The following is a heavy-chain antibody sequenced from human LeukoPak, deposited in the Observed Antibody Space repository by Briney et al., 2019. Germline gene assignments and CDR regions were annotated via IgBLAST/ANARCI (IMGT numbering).Heavy chain of an antibody. CDR1: GFIFSDYY. J-gene: IGHJ6*03. CDR3: ARAGELRYMDV. Sequence: GGSLRLSCAASGFIFSDYYMSWIRQAPGKGLEWASTIKGTGLTTYYADSVKGRFTISRDNAKNSLFLQMSSLRADDTAIYYCARAGELRYMDVWGKGTAVTVSS. V-gene: IGHV3-11*04. D-gene: IGHD3-16*01. CDR2: IKGTGLTT.